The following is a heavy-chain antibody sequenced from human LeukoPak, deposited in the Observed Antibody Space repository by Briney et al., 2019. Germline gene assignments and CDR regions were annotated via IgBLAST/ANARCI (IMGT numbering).Heavy chain of an antibody. CDR1: GGSISSSSYY. D-gene: IGHD3-10*01. CDR2: IYYSGST. J-gene: IGHJ4*02. Sequence: SETLSLTCTASGGSISSSSYYWGWIRQPPGKGLEWIGSIYYSGSTYYNPSLKSRVTISVDTSKNQFSLKLSSVTAADTAVYYCARVARGVEDFDYWGQGTLVTVSS. CDR3: ARVARGVEDFDY. V-gene: IGHV4-39*07.